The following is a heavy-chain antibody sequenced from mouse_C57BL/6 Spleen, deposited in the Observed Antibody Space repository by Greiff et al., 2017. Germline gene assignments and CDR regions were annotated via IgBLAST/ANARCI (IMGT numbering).Heavy chain of an antibody. CDR1: GYSFTGYY. Sequence: VQLQQSGPELVKPGASVKISCKASGYSFTGYYMNWVKQSPEKSLEWIGEINPSTGGTTYNQKFKAKATLTVDKSSSTAYMQLKSLTSEDSAVYYCARGYSNYVSAMDYWGQGTSVTVSS. J-gene: IGHJ4*01. D-gene: IGHD2-5*01. CDR3: ARGYSNYVSAMDY. CDR2: INPSTGGT. V-gene: IGHV1-42*01.